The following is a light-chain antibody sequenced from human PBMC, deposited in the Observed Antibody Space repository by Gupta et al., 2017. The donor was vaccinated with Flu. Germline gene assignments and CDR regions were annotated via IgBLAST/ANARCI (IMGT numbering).Light chain of an antibody. CDR2: DNN. CDR3: GTWDSSLSAWV. V-gene: IGLV1-51*01. Sequence: SSSNIGNNYVSCDQNLPGTAPKLLIYDNNKRPSGIPDRFSGSKSGTSATLGITGLQTGDEADYYCGTWDSSLSAWVFGGGTKLTVL. CDR1: SSNIGNNY. J-gene: IGLJ3*02.